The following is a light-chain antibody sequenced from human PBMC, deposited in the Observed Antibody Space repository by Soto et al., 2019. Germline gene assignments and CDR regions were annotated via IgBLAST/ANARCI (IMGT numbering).Light chain of an antibody. CDR2: DAS. V-gene: IGKV3-11*01. Sequence: IVLTQSPGTLSLSPWERATLSCRASQSVSSYLAWYQQKPGQAPSLLIYDASNRATGIPARFSGSGSGTDFTLTISSLEPEDFAVYYCQQRSNWPRGTFGQGTKVDIK. CDR1: QSVSSY. J-gene: IGKJ1*01. CDR3: QQRSNWPRGT.